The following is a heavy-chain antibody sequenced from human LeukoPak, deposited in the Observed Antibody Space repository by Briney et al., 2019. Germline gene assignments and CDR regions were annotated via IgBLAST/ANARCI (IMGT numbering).Heavy chain of an antibody. CDR3: ARGRYSQYFDY. V-gene: IGHV4-34*01. CDR1: GGSFSGYY. D-gene: IGHD5-18*01. J-gene: IGHJ4*02. Sequence: SETLSLTCAVYGGSFSGYYWSWIRQPPGKGLEWIGEINHSGSTNYNPSLKSRVTISVDTSKNQFSLKLCSVTAADTAVYYCARGRYSQYFDYWGQGTLVTVSS. CDR2: INHSGST.